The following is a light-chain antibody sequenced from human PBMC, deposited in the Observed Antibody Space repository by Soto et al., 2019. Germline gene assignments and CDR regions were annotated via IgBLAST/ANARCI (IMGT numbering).Light chain of an antibody. J-gene: IGKJ1*01. CDR1: PAIASF. Sequence: DIQMTQSPSTLSASVGERVAITRRASPAIASFLAWYQQKPGTAPKLLIYGASTLQSGVPSRFSGSRSGTDYTLTIASLQPEDFATYYCQQLNGSPWTFGQGTKVDIK. CDR2: GAS. V-gene: IGKV1-9*01. CDR3: QQLNGSPWT.